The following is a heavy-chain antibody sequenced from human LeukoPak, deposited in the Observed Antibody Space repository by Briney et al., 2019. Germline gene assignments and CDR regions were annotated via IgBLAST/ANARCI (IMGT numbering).Heavy chain of an antibody. CDR1: GGSISSYY. J-gene: IGHJ5*02. Sequence: SETLSLTCTVSGGSISSYYWSWIRQPPGKGLEWIGYIYYTGSTNYNPSLKSRVTISVDTSKNQFSLKLSSVTAADTAVYYCARDSGYYDSSGYTWGQGTLVTVSS. V-gene: IGHV4-59*12. CDR3: ARDSGYYDSSGYT. CDR2: IYYTGST. D-gene: IGHD3-22*01.